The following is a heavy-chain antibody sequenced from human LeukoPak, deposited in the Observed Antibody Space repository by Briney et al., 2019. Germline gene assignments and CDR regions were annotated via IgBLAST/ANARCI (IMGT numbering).Heavy chain of an antibody. CDR3: ACLTTADAFDI. J-gene: IGHJ3*02. Sequence: SETLSLTCTVSGGSISSYYWSWIRQPAGKGLEWIGYIYDSGSTNYNPSLKSRVTISVDTSKNQFSLKLSSVTAADTAVYYCACLTTADAFDIWGQGTMVTVSS. CDR2: IYDSGST. D-gene: IGHD3-22*01. V-gene: IGHV4-59*01. CDR1: GGSISSYY.